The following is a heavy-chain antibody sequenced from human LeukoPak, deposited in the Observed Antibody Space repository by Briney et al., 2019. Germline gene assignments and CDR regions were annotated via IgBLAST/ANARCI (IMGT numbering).Heavy chain of an antibody. V-gene: IGHV3-21*04. D-gene: IGHD6-6*01. J-gene: IGHJ4*02. CDR3: AKEGSSSGDY. CDR1: GFTFSSYS. CDR2: ISSSSSYI. Sequence: GGSLRLSCAASGFTFSSYSMNWVRQAPGKGLEWVSSISSSSSYIYYADSVKGRFTISRDNSKNTLYLQMNSLRAEDTAVYYCAKEGSSSGDYWGQGTLVTVSS.